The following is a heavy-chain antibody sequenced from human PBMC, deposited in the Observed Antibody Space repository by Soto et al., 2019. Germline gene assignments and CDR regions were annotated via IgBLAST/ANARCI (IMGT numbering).Heavy chain of an antibody. D-gene: IGHD2-21*02. CDR3: AKDHLERVGVAAIGRTRPNRFDP. J-gene: IGHJ5*02. CDR2: ISGSGGST. Sequence: EVQLLESGGGLVQPGGSLRLSCAASGFTFSSYAMSWVRQAPGKGLEWVSAISGSGGSTYYADSVKGRFTISRDNSKNTMYLQKNVRRAKETTVYYCAKDHLERVGVAAIGRTRPNRFDPWGQGTLVTVSS. V-gene: IGHV3-23*01. CDR1: GFTFSSYA.